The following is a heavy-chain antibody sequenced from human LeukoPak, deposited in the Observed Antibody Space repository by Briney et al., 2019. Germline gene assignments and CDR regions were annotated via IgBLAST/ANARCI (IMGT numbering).Heavy chain of an antibody. CDR1: GFTFSSYS. CDR2: ISSSNSAK. Sequence: GGSLRLSCAASGFTFSSYSMNWVRQAPGKGLEWVSYISSSNSAKYYADSVKGRFTISRDIAKNSVYLQMNSLRAEDTAVYYCTRESGSGNYYYDYWGQGTLVTVSS. J-gene: IGHJ4*02. V-gene: IGHV3-48*01. CDR3: TRESGSGNYYYDY. D-gene: IGHD3-10*01.